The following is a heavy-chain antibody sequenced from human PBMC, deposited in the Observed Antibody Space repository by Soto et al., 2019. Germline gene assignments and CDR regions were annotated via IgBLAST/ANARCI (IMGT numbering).Heavy chain of an antibody. D-gene: IGHD2-2*03. CDR1: GFSFDDYG. J-gene: IGHJ4*02. CDR2: ISWDSGDI. Sequence: ESGGGSVQPGRSLRLSCEASGFSFDDYGMHWVRQGPGKGPEWVSGISWDSGDIYYVDSVKGRFTISRDNAKKSLYLQMNSLRTEDTALYYCARDNDLDRDGPFDYWGQGILVTVSS. CDR3: ARDNDLDRDGPFDY. V-gene: IGHV3-9*01.